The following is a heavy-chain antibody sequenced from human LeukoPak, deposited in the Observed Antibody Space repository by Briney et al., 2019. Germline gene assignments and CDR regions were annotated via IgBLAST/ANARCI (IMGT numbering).Heavy chain of an antibody. Sequence: PGGSLRLSCAAPGFIFDDYAIHWVRQAPGKGLEWVSLISGDGGSTFYADSVKGRFTISRDNSKKSLYLQMSSLRSEDTALYYCARESERSGWYDYWGQGTLVTVSS. CDR1: GFIFDDYA. D-gene: IGHD6-19*01. J-gene: IGHJ4*02. CDR3: ARESERSGWYDY. V-gene: IGHV3-43*02. CDR2: ISGDGGST.